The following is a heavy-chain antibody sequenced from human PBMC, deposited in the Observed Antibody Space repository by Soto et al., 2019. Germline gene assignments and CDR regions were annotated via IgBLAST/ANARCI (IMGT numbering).Heavy chain of an antibody. CDR1: GFTFSSYA. CDR2: ISTSSSYI. V-gene: IGHV3-21*01. J-gene: IGHJ4*02. Sequence: EVQLVESGGGLVKPGGSLRLSCAASGFTFSSYAMNWVRQAPGKGLEWVSYISTSSSYIYYADSVKGRFTISRDNAKNSLYLQMNSLRAEDTAVYYCARELRVQRPYFFDYWGQGTLVTVSS. CDR3: ARELRVQRPYFFDY.